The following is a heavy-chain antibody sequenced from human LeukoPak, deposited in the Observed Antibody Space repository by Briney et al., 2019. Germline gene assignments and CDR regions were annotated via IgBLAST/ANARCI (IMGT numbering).Heavy chain of an antibody. D-gene: IGHD2-2*01. CDR1: GGSISSYY. CDR3: ASSKEYQLLKNDY. V-gene: IGHV4-59*08. J-gene: IGHJ4*02. CDR2: IYYSGST. Sequence: KPSETLSLTCTVSGGSISSYYWSWIRQPPGKGLEWIGYIYYSGSTNYNPSLKSRVTISVDTSKNQFSLKLSSVTAADTAVYYCASSKEYQLLKNDYWGQGTLVTVSS.